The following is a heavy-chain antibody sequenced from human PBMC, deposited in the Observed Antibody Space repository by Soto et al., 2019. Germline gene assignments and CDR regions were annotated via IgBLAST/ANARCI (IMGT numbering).Heavy chain of an antibody. CDR3: ATMSSSGYPLDY. CDR1: GCSVSSGSYY. Sequence: PSETLSLTCIVSGCSVSSGSYYWSWIRQPPGKGLEWIGFIYYTGRTSYNPSLKSRVTISVDTSNNQFSLKLSSVTAADTAVYFCATMSSSGYPLDYWGRGTLVTVSS. D-gene: IGHD3-22*01. V-gene: IGHV4-61*01. J-gene: IGHJ4*02. CDR2: IYYTGRT.